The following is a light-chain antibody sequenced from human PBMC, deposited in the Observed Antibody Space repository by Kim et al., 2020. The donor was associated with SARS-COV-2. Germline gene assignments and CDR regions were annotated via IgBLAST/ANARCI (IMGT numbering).Light chain of an antibody. CDR1: SDDVGGYDY. J-gene: IGLJ1*01. V-gene: IGLV2-14*03. CDR3: SSYTSSRAYRYV. Sequence: QSALTQPASVSGSPGQSITISCTGTSDDVGGYDYVTWYQQLPGRAPKLLIYDVTTRASGVSKRFPGSKSGNTASLTISGLLAEDEADYHCSSYTSSRAYRYVFGTGTKVTVL. CDR2: DVT.